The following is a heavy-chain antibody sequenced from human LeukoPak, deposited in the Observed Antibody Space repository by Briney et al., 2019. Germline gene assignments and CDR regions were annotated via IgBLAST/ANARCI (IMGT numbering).Heavy chain of an antibody. CDR3: TRDRWLDF. Sequence: TLETLSLTCTVSGDSIDSYYWSWIRQPPGKGLEWIGYIHHTGSTNYNPSLKSRVTMSVDTSKNQFSLRLTSVTAADTAVYYCTRDRWLDFWGQGTLVTVSS. V-gene: IGHV4-59*01. CDR2: IHHTGST. CDR1: GDSIDSYY. J-gene: IGHJ5*01.